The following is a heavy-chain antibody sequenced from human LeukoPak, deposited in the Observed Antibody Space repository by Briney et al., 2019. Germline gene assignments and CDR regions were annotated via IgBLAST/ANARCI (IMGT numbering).Heavy chain of an antibody. CDR3: AGLQYYGSGHYF. J-gene: IGHJ4*02. CDR2: MWNDVRRQ. CDR1: IFTTNDFS. D-gene: IGHD4-17*01. Sequence: SPCPSCAVSIFTTNDFSADCVRPAPGRGGGWVAGMWNDVRRQSYTGSVRGQFTIPRDNSNNTPYLEMNSLKAEDTAVYYCAGLQYYGSGHYFWRQGPLVIVTS. V-gene: IGHV3-33*03.